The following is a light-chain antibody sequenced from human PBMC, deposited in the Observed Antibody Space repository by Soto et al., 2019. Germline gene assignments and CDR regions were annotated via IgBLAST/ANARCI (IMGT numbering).Light chain of an antibody. CDR1: QSVGGF. Sequence: IVLTQSPATLSLSPGERATLSCRASQSVGGFLAWYQQKSGQAPRLLIYDTSKRVTGIPARFSGSGSGTDFTLTISSLEPEDFAVYHCQHRSNWPPMYTFGQGTKRQIK. V-gene: IGKV3-11*01. J-gene: IGKJ2*01. CDR2: DTS. CDR3: QHRSNWPPMYT.